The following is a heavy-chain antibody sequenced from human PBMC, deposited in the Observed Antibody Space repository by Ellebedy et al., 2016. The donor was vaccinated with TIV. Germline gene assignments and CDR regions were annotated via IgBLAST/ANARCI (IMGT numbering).Heavy chain of an antibody. Sequence: ETLSLTCSVSGVSISRDYWSWIRQPPGKGLEWVANINQDGSRIYYVDSVKGRFTISRDNAKNSVYLRMNTLRVEDTAVYHCVRDGAYGDYSPGYYGMDVWGQGTTVTVSS. CDR3: VRDGAYGDYSPGYYGMDV. V-gene: IGHV3-7*03. CDR1: GVSISRDY. J-gene: IGHJ6*02. CDR2: INQDGSRI. D-gene: IGHD3-22*01.